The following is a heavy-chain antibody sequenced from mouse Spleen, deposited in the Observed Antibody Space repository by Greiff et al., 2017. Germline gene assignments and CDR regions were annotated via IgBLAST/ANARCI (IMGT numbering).Heavy chain of an antibody. CDR3: TVYRYDVDY. D-gene: IGHD2-14*01. V-gene: IGHV1-15*01. CDR2: IDPETGGT. Sequence: QVQLQQSGAELVRPGASVTLSCKASGYTFTDYEMHWVKQTPVHGLEWIGAIDPETGGTAYNQKFKGKAILTADKSSSTAYMELRSLTSEDSAVYYCTVYRYDVDYWGQGTTLTVSS. CDR1: GYTFTDYE. J-gene: IGHJ2*01.